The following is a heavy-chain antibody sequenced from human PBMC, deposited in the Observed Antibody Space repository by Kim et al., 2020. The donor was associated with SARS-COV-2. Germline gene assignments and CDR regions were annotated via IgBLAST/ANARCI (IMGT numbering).Heavy chain of an antibody. CDR1: SDSLAVSY. J-gene: IGHJ4*02. Sequence: SETLSLTCTVSSDSLAVSYWSWIRLPPGKGLEWIGYVYYTGSTSYNPSLKSRVTVSVDTSKNLFSLKLASVTTADTAVYFCARERMTGWYFDSWGQGTLVTVSS. CDR2: VYYTGST. D-gene: IGHD3-9*01. CDR3: ARERMTGWYFDS. V-gene: IGHV4-59*13.